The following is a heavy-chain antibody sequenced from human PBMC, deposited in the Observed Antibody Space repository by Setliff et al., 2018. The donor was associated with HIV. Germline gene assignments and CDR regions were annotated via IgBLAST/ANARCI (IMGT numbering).Heavy chain of an antibody. CDR1: GFTFSSYE. Sequence: GESLTISCEASGFTFSSYEMNWVRQVPGKGLEWVSYISGSGTRTFYVDSVKGRFSISRDNARNTVYLQMNNLRAEDTAVYYCARDSVRGASWYPGGFDVWGQGVMVTVSS. V-gene: IGHV3-48*03. CDR3: ARDSVRGASWYPGGFDV. CDR2: ISGSGTRT. J-gene: IGHJ3*01. D-gene: IGHD3-10*01.